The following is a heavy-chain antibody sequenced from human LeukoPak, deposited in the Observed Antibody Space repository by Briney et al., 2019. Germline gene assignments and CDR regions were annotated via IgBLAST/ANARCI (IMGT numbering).Heavy chain of an antibody. CDR1: GGSISSYY. D-gene: IGHD1-26*01. CDR2: IYTSGST. CDR3: ARGNSGSYREFDY. V-gene: IGHV4-4*07. Sequence: PSETLSLTCTGSGGSISSYYWSWIRQPAGKGLEWIGRIYTSGSTNYNASLKSRVSMSVDTSKNQFSLKLSSVTAADTAVFYCARGNSGSYREFDYWGQGTLVTVSS. J-gene: IGHJ4*02.